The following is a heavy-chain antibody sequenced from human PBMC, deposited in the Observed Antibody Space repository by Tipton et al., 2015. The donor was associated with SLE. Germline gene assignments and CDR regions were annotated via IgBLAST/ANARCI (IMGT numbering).Heavy chain of an antibody. CDR3: TRGPPTYNWFAP. CDR2: TSLFGST. J-gene: IGHJ5*02. Sequence: TLSLTCAVSGGSFSGYYWSWIRQPPGMGLGWLGETSLFGSTKYNPSLESRVTISVDTSKNQFSLRLTSVTAADTAVYYCTRGPPTYNWFAPWGQGTLVTVS. V-gene: IGHV4-34*01. CDR1: GGSFSGYY.